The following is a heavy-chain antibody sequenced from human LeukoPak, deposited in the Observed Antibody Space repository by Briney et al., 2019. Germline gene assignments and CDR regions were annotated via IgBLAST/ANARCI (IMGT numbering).Heavy chain of an antibody. V-gene: IGHV4-59*01. D-gene: IGHD5-24*01. CDR1: GGSISSYY. CDR3: ARGGPQYYFDY. Sequence: SETLSLTCTVSGGSISSYYWSWIRQPPGKRLEWIGYIYYSGSTNYNPSLKSRVTISVDTSKNQFSLKLSFVTAADTAVYYCARGGPQYYFDYWGQGTLVTVSS. CDR2: IYYSGST. J-gene: IGHJ4*02.